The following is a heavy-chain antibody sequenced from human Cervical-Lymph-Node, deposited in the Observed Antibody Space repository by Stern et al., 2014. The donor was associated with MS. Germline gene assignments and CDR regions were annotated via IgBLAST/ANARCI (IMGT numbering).Heavy chain of an antibody. J-gene: IGHJ4*02. CDR1: GFTFSSYS. CDR2: ISSSSSTI. D-gene: IGHD6-19*01. V-gene: IGHV3-48*02. CDR3: ARDHGYSSGWYRGVDY. Sequence: EVHLVESGGGLVQPGGSLRLSCAASGFTFSSYSMNWVRQAPGKGLAWVSYISSSSSTIYYADSVKGRFTISRDNAKNSLYLQMNSLRDEDTAVYYCARDHGYSSGWYRGVDYWGQGTLVTVSS.